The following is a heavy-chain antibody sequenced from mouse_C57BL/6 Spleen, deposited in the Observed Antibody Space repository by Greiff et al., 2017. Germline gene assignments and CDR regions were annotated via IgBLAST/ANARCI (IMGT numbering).Heavy chain of an antibody. D-gene: IGHD3-2*02. CDR3: AKSGDSSGYVFDY. J-gene: IGHJ2*01. Sequence: VQLQQPGAELVKPGASVKMSCKASGYTFTSYWITWVKQRPGQGLEWIGDIYPGSGSTNYNEKFKSKATLTVDTSSSTAYMQLSSLTSEDSAVYYCAKSGDSSGYVFDYWGQGTTLTVSS. CDR1: GYTFTSYW. V-gene: IGHV1-55*01. CDR2: IYPGSGST.